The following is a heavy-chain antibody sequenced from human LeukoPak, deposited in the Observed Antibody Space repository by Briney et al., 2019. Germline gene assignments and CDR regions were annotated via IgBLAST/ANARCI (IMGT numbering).Heavy chain of an antibody. CDR2: ITGSDSSA. CDR3: ARGATPFDYGGNSVY. J-gene: IGHJ4*02. V-gene: IGHV3-23*01. CDR1: GFPFSSYA. D-gene: IGHD4-17*01. Sequence: GGSLRLSCAASGFPFSSYAMTWVRQAPGKGLEWVSGITGSDSSAYYADSVRGRFTISRDNSKNTLYLQMNSLRADATAVYCCARGATPFDYGGNSVYWGQGTLVTVSS.